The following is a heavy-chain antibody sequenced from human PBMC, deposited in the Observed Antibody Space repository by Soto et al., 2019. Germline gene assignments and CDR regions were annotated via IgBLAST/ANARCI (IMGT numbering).Heavy chain of an antibody. J-gene: IGHJ3*02. D-gene: IGHD5-12*01. CDR3: AMDRSYSGYNIHAFDT. CDR1: GYTFTDYY. V-gene: IGHV1-2*02. Sequence: ASVKVSCKASGYTFTDYYFHWVRQAPGQGLECMGWINPNTGVTKYTQKFQGRVTMTRDTSISTVYMELTRVRSDDTAVYWCAMDRSYSGYNIHAFDTWGQGTMF. CDR2: INPNTGVT.